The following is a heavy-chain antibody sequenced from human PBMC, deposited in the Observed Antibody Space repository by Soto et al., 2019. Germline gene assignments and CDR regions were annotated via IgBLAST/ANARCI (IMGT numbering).Heavy chain of an antibody. J-gene: IGHJ4*02. CDR1: GYTFTSYG. V-gene: IGHV1-18*01. CDR3: ARDWCSSTSCYPFDY. CDR2: ISAYNGNT. D-gene: IGHD2-2*01. Sequence: ASVKVSCKASGYTFTSYGISWVRQAPGQGLEWMGWISAYNGNTNYAQKLQGRVTMTTDTSTSTAYMELRSLRSDDTAVYYCARDWCSSTSCYPFDYWGQGTLVTVSS.